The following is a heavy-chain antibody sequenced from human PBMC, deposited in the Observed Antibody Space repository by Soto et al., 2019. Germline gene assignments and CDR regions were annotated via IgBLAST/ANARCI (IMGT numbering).Heavy chain of an antibody. J-gene: IGHJ4*02. D-gene: IGHD5-12*01. V-gene: IGHV4-59*01. CDR1: CGSLSRYY. Sequence: SETPSLPCPVSCGSLSRYYRSWIRQPPGKGLEWIGYIYYSGSTNYNPSLKSRVTISVDTSKNQFSLKLSSVTAADTAVYYCARGGGYDNISFDYWGQGTLVTVSS. CDR3: ARGGGYDNISFDY. CDR2: IYYSGST.